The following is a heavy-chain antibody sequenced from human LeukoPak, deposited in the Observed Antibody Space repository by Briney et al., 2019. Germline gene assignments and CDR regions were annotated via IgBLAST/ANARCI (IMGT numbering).Heavy chain of an antibody. D-gene: IGHD3-22*01. V-gene: IGHV4-59*08. CDR3: ASSLNAYYYDSSGFDY. Sequence: SDTLSLTCTVSGGSLSSYYWSWIRQPPAKGLEWIGYNYYSGSTNYNPSLKSRVTISVDTSKNQFSLKLSSVTAADTAVYYCASSLNAYYYDSSGFDYWGRGTLVTVSS. J-gene: IGHJ4*02. CDR1: GGSLSSYY. CDR2: NYYSGST.